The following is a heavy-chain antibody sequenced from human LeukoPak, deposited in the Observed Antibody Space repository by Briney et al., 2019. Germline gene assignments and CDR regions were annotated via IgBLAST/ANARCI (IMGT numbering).Heavy chain of an antibody. CDR3: ARGGYSYGPHYYYYMDV. CDR2: IYYSGST. V-gene: IGHV4-39*07. J-gene: IGHJ6*03. Sequence: SETLSLTCTVSGGSISSSSYYWGWIRQPPGKGLEWIGSIYYSGSTYYNPSLKSRVTISVDTSKNQFSLKLSSMTAADTAVYYCARGGYSYGPHYYYYMDVWGKGTTVTVSS. CDR1: GGSISSSSYY. D-gene: IGHD5-18*01.